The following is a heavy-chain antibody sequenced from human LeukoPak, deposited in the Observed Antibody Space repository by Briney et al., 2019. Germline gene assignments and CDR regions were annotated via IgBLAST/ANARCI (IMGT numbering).Heavy chain of an antibody. J-gene: IGHJ4*02. CDR2: ISYDGSNK. CDR3: AKDWSSMVRGVYYFDY. CDR1: GFTFSSYG. D-gene: IGHD3-10*01. Sequence: PGGSLRLSCAASGFTFSSYGMHWVRQAPGKGLEWVAVISYDGSNKYYADSVKGRFTISRGNSKNTLYLQMNSLRAEDTAVYYCAKDWSSMVRGVYYFDYWGQGTLVTVSS. V-gene: IGHV3-30*18.